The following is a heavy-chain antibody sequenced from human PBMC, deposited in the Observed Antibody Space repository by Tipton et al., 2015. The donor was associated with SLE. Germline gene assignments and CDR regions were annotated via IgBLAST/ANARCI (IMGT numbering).Heavy chain of an antibody. V-gene: IGHV1-8*01. D-gene: IGHD3-3*01. CDR1: GYTFTSYD. J-gene: IGHJ4*02. CDR2: MNPNSGNT. Sequence: QLVQSGAEVKKPGASVKVSCKASGYTFTSYDINWVRQATGQGLEWMGWMNPNSGNTGYAQKFQGRVTMTRNTSITTAYMEVSSLRSEDTAVYYCARVNDFWSGYPDWGQGTLVTVSS. CDR3: ARVNDFWSGYPD.